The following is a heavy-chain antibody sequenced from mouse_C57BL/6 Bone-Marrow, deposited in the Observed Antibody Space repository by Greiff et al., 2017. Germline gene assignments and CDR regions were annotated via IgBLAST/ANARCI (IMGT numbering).Heavy chain of an antibody. V-gene: IGHV1-15*01. Sequence: VQVVESGAELVRPGASVTLSCKASGYTFTDYEMHWVKQTPVHGLEWIGAIDPETGGTAYNQKFKGKAILTADKSSSTAYMELRSLTSEDSAVYYCTRGYYYYGSPWFAYWGQGTLVTVSA. CDR3: TRGYYYYGSPWFAY. CDR2: IDPETGGT. CDR1: GYTFTDYE. J-gene: IGHJ3*01. D-gene: IGHD1-1*01.